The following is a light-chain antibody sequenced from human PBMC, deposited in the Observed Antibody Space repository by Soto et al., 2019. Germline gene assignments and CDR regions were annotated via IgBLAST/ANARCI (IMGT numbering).Light chain of an antibody. Sequence: QSVLTQPPSVSGAPGQRVIISCTGGSSNIGAGYDVHWYQQLPGTAPKLLIYGNNNRPSGVPDRFSGSRSGTSASLAITGLQAGDEADYYCQSFDNSLTGWVFGGGTKSPS. V-gene: IGLV1-40*01. CDR2: GNN. CDR3: QSFDNSLTGWV. J-gene: IGLJ3*02. CDR1: SSNIGAGYD.